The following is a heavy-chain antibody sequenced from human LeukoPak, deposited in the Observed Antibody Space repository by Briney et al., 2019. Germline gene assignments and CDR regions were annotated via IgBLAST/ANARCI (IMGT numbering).Heavy chain of an antibody. CDR1: GGSISSYY. J-gene: IGHJ6*03. D-gene: IGHD3-10*01. CDR3: ARGGVRVTDTTSVRRKYYYNVYFMDV. V-gene: IGHV4-4*07. Sequence: SETLSLTCTVSGGSISSYYLSWIRQPAGPGLEWIGRIYTSGSTKYNPSLKTRVTISVDTSKSPFSLKLSSVTAACTAVYYCARGGVRVTDTTSVRRKYYYNVYFMDVGGEGTTDTVS. CDR2: IYTSGST.